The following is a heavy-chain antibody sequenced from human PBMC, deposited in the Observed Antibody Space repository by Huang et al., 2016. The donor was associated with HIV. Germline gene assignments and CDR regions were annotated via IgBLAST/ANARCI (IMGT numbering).Heavy chain of an antibody. D-gene: IGHD1-26*01. V-gene: IGHV3-30*18. CDR2: ISYDGSSK. CDR3: AKDGRGSGTYYDYFEY. Sequence: QVQLVESGGGVVQPGRSLRLSCAAFGFTFNKFDMHWVRQAPGKGLEGVAIISYDGSSKYHADSVKGRFTISRDNSKNTVYLQMNSLRVEDTAVYYCAKDGRGSGTYYDYFEYWGQGTLVTVSS. J-gene: IGHJ4*02. CDR1: GFTFNKFD.